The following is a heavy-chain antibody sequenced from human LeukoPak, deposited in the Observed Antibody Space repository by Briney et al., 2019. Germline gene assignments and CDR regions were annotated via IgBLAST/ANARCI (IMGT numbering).Heavy chain of an antibody. CDR3: ARGGRGYSYGYNWFDP. J-gene: IGHJ5*02. CDR2: IIPIFGTA. CDR1: GGTFSSYA. D-gene: IGHD5-18*01. Sequence: ASVKVSCKASGGTFSSYAISWVRQAPGQGLEWMGGIIPIFGTANYAQKFQGRVTITADKSTSTAYMELSSLRSEDTAVYYCARGGRGYSYGYNWFDPWGQGTLVTVSS. V-gene: IGHV1-69*06.